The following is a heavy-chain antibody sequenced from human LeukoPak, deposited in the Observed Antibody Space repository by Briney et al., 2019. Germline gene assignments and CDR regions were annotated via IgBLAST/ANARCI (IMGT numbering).Heavy chain of an antibody. D-gene: IGHD2-15*01. CDR3: ARGGCSGGSCYSAVDH. Sequence: ASVKVSCKASGYTFTGYYMHWVRQAPGQGLEWMGWIKPNSGGTNYAQKFQGRVTMTRDTSISTAYMELSRLRSDDTAVYYCARGGCSGGSCYSAVDHWGQGTLVTVSS. J-gene: IGHJ4*02. V-gene: IGHV1-2*02. CDR1: GYTFTGYY. CDR2: IKPNSGGT.